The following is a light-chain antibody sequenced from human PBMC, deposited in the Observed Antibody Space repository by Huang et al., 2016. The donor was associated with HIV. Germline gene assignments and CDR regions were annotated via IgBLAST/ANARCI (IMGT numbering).Light chain of an antibody. CDR2: EAS. V-gene: IGKV3-11*01. CDR1: QSVGAY. Sequence: EIVLTQSPATLSLFPGDRATLSCRASQSVGAYLAWYQKKPGQTPRLLIFEASNRATVITDRFSGSGSGTDCTLTIDSRQPDDFAIYECQQRTKWPPVLTFGGGTRVEIK. CDR3: QQRTKWPPVLT. J-gene: IGKJ4*01.